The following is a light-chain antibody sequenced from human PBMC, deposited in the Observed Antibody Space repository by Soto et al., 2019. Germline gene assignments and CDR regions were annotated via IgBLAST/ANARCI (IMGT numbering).Light chain of an antibody. CDR1: QSISSW. CDR3: QQYNCYSATGT. CDR2: DAS. J-gene: IGKJ1*01. V-gene: IGKV1-5*01. Sequence: DIQMTQSPSTLSESVGDRVTITCRASQSISSWLAWYQQKPGKAPKILIYDASSLESGGPSRFSGSGSGTELSHTIRRLQADAFASYYSQQYNCYSATGTLGQGTKVEIK.